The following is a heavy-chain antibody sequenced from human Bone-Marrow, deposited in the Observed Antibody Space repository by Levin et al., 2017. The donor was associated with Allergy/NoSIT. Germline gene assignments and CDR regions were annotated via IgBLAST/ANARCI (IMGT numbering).Heavy chain of an antibody. D-gene: IGHD3-16*01. CDR2: IYYSGST. V-gene: IGHV4-39*07. CDR1: GGSISSSSYY. Sequence: SETLSLTCTVSGGSISSSSYYWGWIRQPPGKGLEWIGSIYYSGSTYYNPSLKSRVTISVDTSKNQFSLKLSSVTAADTAVYYCASPLKTTFAAFDIWGQGTMVTVSS. J-gene: IGHJ3*02. CDR3: ASPLKTTFAAFDI.